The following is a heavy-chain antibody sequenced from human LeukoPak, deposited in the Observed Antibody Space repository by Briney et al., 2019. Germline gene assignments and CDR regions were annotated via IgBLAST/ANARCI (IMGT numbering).Heavy chain of an antibody. CDR1: GGSISSGANY. J-gene: IGHJ4*02. CDR2: ISHSESA. Sequence: PSETLSLTCTVSGGSISSGANYWSWIRQPPGRGLEWIGYISHSESAYYSPSLESRITISVDRSKNQFSLKLKSVTAADTAVYYCARPRRADSRALGYWGQGTLVTVSS. D-gene: IGHD6-13*01. CDR3: ARPRRADSRALGY. V-gene: IGHV4-30-2*01.